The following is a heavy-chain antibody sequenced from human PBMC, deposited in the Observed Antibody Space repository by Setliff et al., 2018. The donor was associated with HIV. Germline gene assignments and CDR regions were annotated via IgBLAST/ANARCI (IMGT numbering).Heavy chain of an antibody. CDR2: IYTSGST. Sequence: SETLSLTCTVSGGSISSYYWSWIRQPPGKGLEWIGYIYTSGSTNYNPSLKSRVTISVDTSKNQFSLKLSSVTAADTAVYYCARWEAAQKAFDIWGHGTMVTVSS. CDR3: ARWEAAQKAFDI. V-gene: IGHV4-4*08. J-gene: IGHJ3*02. CDR1: GGSISSYY. D-gene: IGHD1-26*01.